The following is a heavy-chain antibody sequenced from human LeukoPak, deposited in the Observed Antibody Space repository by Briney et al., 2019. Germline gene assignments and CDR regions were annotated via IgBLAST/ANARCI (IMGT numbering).Heavy chain of an antibody. J-gene: IGHJ3*02. Sequence: PGTSLRLSCAASGFTFSSYWMTWVRQGPGKGLEWVANIKPDGSLIYYVDSVKGRFTISRDNAKNSLYLQMNSLRAEDTAVYYCARGLFWFGELLDTDAFDIWGQGTMVTVSS. CDR2: IKPDGSLI. CDR1: GFTFSSYW. V-gene: IGHV3-7*03. CDR3: ARGLFWFGELLDTDAFDI. D-gene: IGHD3-10*01.